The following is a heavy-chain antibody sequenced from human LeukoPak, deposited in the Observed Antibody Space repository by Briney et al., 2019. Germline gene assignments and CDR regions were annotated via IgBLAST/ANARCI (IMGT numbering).Heavy chain of an antibody. V-gene: IGHV3-30*04. J-gene: IGHJ4*02. CDR3: ARAGGFILTGSPIDY. D-gene: IGHD3-9*01. CDR2: ISYDGSTK. Sequence: GGSLRLSCAPSGFTFSSYAMHWVRQAPGRGLEWVAIISYDGSTKYYADSVKGRFTISRDNSKNTLYLQMNSLRAEDTAVYYCARAGGFILTGSPIDYWGQGTLVTVSS. CDR1: GFTFSSYA.